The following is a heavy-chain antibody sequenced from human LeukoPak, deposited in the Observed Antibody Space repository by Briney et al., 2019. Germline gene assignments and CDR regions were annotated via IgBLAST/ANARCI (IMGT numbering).Heavy chain of an antibody. Sequence: AGGSLRLSCAASGFTFSSCAMSWVRQAPGKGLEWVSAISGSGGSTYYADSVKGRFTISRDNSKNTLYLQMNSLRAEDTALYYCAKDAEQWLVYDAFDIWGQGTMVTVSS. D-gene: IGHD6-19*01. J-gene: IGHJ3*02. V-gene: IGHV3-23*01. CDR2: ISGSGGST. CDR3: AKDAEQWLVYDAFDI. CDR1: GFTFSSCA.